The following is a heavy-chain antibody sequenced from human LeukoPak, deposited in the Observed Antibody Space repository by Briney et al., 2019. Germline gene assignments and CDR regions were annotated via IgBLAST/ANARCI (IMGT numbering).Heavy chain of an antibody. CDR1: GFTVSSNH. D-gene: IGHD6-25*01. J-gene: IGHJ4*02. CDR3: ARDTSGSGFEY. Sequence: GGSLRLSCAASGFTVSSNHMNWVRQAPGKGLEWVSVIYSGGSTYYADSVKGRFSISRANSKNTLHLQMNSLRAEDTAVYYRARDTSGSGFEYCGQGTPVTASS. V-gene: IGHV3-53*01. CDR2: IYSGGST.